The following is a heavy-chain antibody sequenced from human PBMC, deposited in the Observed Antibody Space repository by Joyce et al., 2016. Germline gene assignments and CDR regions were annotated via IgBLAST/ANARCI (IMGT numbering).Heavy chain of an antibody. Sequence: EVQLVESGGGLVKPGGSLRLSCAASGFSFSTYNMNWVRQSPGKWVEWVSAISGGSRYISYPDSLKGRFIISRDNAKNSLSLQMNSLRAEDTAMYYCTRAPLSCSSSSCSYYFDYWGQGTLVTVSS. J-gene: IGHJ4*02. D-gene: IGHD2-2*01. CDR2: ISGGSRYI. CDR3: TRAPLSCSSSSCSYYFDY. CDR1: GFSFSTYN. V-gene: IGHV3-21*01.